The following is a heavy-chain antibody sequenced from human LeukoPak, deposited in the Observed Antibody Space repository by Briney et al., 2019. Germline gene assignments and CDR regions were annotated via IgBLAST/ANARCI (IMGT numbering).Heavy chain of an antibody. Sequence: SETLSLTCAVYGGSFSGYYWSWIRQPPGKGLEWIGEINHSGSTNYNPSLKSRVTISVDTSKNQFSLKLSSVTAADTAVYYCARRSFLNCFDHWGQGMLVTVSS. V-gene: IGHV4-34*01. CDR3: ARRSFLNCFDH. CDR1: GGSFSGYY. D-gene: IGHD2/OR15-2a*01. J-gene: IGHJ5*02. CDR2: INHSGST.